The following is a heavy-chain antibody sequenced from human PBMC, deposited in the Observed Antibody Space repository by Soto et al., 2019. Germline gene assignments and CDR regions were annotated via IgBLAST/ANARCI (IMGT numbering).Heavy chain of an antibody. J-gene: IGHJ5*01. V-gene: IGHV4-61*01. CDR2: IYYSGST. Sequence: SETLSLTCTVSGGSISSGNYYWSWIRQPPGKGLEWIGYIYYSGSTNYNPSLKSRVTISVDTSKNQFSLKLSSVTAADTAVYYCARVGFLLWFDYWGQGTLVTVSS. CDR3: ARVGFLLWFDY. CDR1: GGSISSGNYY. D-gene: IGHD3-10*01.